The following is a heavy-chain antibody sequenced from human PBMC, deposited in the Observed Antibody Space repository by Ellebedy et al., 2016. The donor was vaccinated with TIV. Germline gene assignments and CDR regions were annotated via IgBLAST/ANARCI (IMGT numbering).Heavy chain of an antibody. J-gene: IGHJ4*02. CDR2: INTDGSST. V-gene: IGHV3-74*01. D-gene: IGHD3-9*01. Sequence: GGSLRLSCAASGFTFHDYGMHWVRQVPGKGLVWLARINTDGSSTSYADSVEGRFTISRDNAKKTLYLEMSGLRSDDTAVYYCARESVRYFDWDYWGQGTLVAV. CDR3: ARESVRYFDWDY. CDR1: GFTFHDYG.